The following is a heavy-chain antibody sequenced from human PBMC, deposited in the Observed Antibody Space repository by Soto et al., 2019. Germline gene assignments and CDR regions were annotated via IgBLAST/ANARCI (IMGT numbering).Heavy chain of an antibody. V-gene: IGHV3-30*18. CDR2: ISYDVIKT. CDR1: GLTFSTYV. J-gene: IGHJ4*02. D-gene: IGHD4-17*01. Sequence: GGSLRLSCAVSGLTFSTYVMHWVRQAPGKGLEWVAVISYDVIKTHYADSVRGRFTISRDNSKSTLYLQMNDLRADETALYYCAKDSLGGMGTVMMPGPDWGQG. CDR3: AKDSLGGMGTVMMPGPD.